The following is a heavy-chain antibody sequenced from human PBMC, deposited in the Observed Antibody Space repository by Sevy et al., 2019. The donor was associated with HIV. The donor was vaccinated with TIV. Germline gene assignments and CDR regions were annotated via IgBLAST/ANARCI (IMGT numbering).Heavy chain of an antibody. Sequence: GGSLRLSCVASGFTFGNYDMHWVRQAKGKGLVWVSAIGLAGDTYYPGSVKGRFTISREKDKKSLYLQMNSLRAGDTAVYYCARAWRDRWYFDLWGRGTLVTVSS. CDR1: GFTFGNYD. CDR3: ARAWRDRWYFDL. J-gene: IGHJ2*01. V-gene: IGHV3-13*01. CDR2: IGLAGDT.